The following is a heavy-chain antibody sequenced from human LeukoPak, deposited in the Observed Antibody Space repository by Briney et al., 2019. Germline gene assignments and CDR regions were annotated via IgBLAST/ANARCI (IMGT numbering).Heavy chain of an antibody. Sequence: QPGGSLRLSCAASGFTLSSYGMHWVRQAAGKGGEGVAGIWYDGSNKYYEDYVKGRFTISRENSKNPLYLQMNSLRAEDTAVYYCAGAVAGTSGGAFDIWGQGTMVTVSS. V-gene: IGHV3-33*01. CDR2: IWYDGSNK. CDR3: AGAVAGTSGGAFDI. J-gene: IGHJ3*02. CDR1: GFTLSSYG. D-gene: IGHD6-19*01.